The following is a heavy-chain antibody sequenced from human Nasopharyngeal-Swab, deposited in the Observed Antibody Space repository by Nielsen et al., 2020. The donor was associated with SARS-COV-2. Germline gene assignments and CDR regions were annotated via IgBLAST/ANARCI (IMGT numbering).Heavy chain of an antibody. Sequence: GGSLRLSCAASGFTFDDYAMHWVRQAPGKGLEWVSGISWNSGSIGYADSVKGRFTISRDNAKNSLYLQVNSLRAEDTALYYCAKVHTEFHIWTSNFDYWGQGTLVTVSS. V-gene: IGHV3-9*01. CDR1: GFTFDDYA. CDR2: ISWNSGSI. J-gene: IGHJ4*02. CDR3: AKVHTEFHIWTSNFDY. D-gene: IGHD2-21*01.